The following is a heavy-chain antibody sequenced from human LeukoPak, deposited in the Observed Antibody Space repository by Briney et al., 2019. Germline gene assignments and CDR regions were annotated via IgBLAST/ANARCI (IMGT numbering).Heavy chain of an antibody. D-gene: IGHD1-1*01. V-gene: IGHV5-10-1*01. Sequence: GESLKISCKGSGYSFTNYWISWVRQMPGKGLEGMGRIDPSDSHTNYSPSFQGHGTISADKSISTAYLQGSSLKASDTATYYRGRWKAMDVWGKGTTVTVSS. CDR3: GRWKAMDV. CDR1: GYSFTNYW. CDR2: IDPSDSHT. J-gene: IGHJ6*04.